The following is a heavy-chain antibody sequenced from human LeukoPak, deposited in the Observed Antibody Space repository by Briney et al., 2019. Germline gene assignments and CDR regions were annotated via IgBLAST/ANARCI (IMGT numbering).Heavy chain of an antibody. CDR2: IIPIFGTA. CDR3: ARLRATTPDFDY. J-gene: IGHJ4*02. V-gene: IGHV1-69*13. CDR1: RGTFSSYA. Sequence: SVKVSCKASRGTFSSYAISWVRQAPGQGLEWMGGIIPIFGTANYAQKFQGRVTITADESTSTAYMELSSLRSEDTAVYYCARLRATTPDFDYWGQGTLVTVSS. D-gene: IGHD1-26*01.